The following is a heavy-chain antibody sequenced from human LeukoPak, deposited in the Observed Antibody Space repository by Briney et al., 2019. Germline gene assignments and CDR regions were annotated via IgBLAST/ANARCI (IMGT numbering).Heavy chain of an antibody. D-gene: IGHD3-16*01. CDR1: GGSFSGYY. CDR3: SRVVGNDYSDP. V-gene: IGHV4-34*01. CDR2: INHSGST. J-gene: IGHJ5*02. Sequence: PSETLSLTCAVYGGSFSGYYWSWIRQPPGKGLEWIGEINHSGSTNYNPSLKSRVTISVDTSKNQFSLKLSSVTAADTAVYYCSRVVGNDYSDPWGQGTLVTVSS.